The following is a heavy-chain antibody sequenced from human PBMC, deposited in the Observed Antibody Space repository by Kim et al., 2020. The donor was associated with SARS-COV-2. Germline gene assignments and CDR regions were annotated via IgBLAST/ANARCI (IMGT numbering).Heavy chain of an antibody. D-gene: IGHD3-9*01. CDR1: GGSFSGYY. J-gene: IGHJ4*02. CDR3: ARGVLRYFDCDY. Sequence: SETLSLTCAVYGGSFSGYYWSWIRQPPGKGLEWIGEINHSGSTNYNPSLKSRVTISVDTSKNQFSLKLSSVTAADTAVYYCARGVLRYFDCDYWGQGTLVTVSS. V-gene: IGHV4-34*01. CDR2: INHSGST.